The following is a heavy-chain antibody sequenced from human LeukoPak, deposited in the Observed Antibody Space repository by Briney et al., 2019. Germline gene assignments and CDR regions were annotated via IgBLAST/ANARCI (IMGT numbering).Heavy chain of an antibody. D-gene: IGHD6-19*01. CDR3: AKQDPYTSGWYP. V-gene: IGHV3-23*01. J-gene: IGHJ5*02. Sequence: GGSLRLSCAASGYSFSSCALSWVRQAPGKGLECVSGNGSSADYTYYADSVKGRFTVSRDNSKNTLYLQMNSLRAEDTATYYCAKQDPYTSGWYPWGQGTLVTVSS. CDR2: NGSSADYT. CDR1: GYSFSSCA.